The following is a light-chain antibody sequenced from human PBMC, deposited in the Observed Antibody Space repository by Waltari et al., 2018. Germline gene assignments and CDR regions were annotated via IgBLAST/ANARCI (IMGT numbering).Light chain of an antibody. J-gene: IGKJ2*01. V-gene: IGKV3-20*01. CDR3: QQYGRSAT. CDR2: AAS. Sequence: EIVLTQSPGTLSLSPGERATLSCRASQSVGSASVAWYQHKPGQPPRLLIYAASTRATGIPDRFSGSGSGTGFTLTISTVEPEDFAVYYGQQYGRSATFGQGTKLEIK. CDR1: QSVGSAS.